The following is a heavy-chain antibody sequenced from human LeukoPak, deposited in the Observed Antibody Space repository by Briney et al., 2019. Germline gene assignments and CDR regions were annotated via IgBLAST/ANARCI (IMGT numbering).Heavy chain of an antibody. CDR1: GDTFSSYA. J-gene: IGHJ6*03. V-gene: IGHV1-69*06. CDR2: IIPIFGSA. CDR3: ARGSVIAAAPGYMDV. Sequence: GASVKVSCKASGDTFSSYAISWVRQAPGQGLEWMGGIIPIFGSADYAQKFQGRVTITADKSTSTAYMDLNSLRSEDTAVYYCARGSVIAAAPGYMDVWGKGTTVTVSS. D-gene: IGHD6-13*01.